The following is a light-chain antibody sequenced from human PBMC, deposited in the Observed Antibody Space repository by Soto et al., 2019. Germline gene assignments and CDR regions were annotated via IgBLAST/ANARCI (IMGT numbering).Light chain of an antibody. V-gene: IGLV2-23*01. CDR3: CSYSDSSTYV. Sequence: QSALTQPASVSGSPGQSITISCTGTSSVVGSYNLVSWYQQHPGKAPKLIIYEDNKRPSGVSNRFSGSKSGNAASLTISGLQTEDEADYYSCSYSDSSTYVFGTGTKVTAL. J-gene: IGLJ1*01. CDR1: SSVVGSYNL. CDR2: EDN.